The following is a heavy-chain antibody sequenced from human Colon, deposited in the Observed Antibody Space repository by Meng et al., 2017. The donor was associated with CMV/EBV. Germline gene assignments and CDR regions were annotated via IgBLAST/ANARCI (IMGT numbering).Heavy chain of an antibody. Sequence: GESLKISCVASGFNFVNHRMNWVRQAPGKGLEWVATDMGGPSYRYYADSVKGRFTVSRDNAKNSLFLQMDSLRAEDTAVYYCAKDRERGCSSTSCQVVDYWGQGTLVTVSS. CDR2: DMGGPSYR. J-gene: IGHJ4*02. CDR3: AKDRERGCSSTSCQVVDY. CDR1: GFNFVNHR. V-gene: IGHV3-21*06. D-gene: IGHD2-2*01.